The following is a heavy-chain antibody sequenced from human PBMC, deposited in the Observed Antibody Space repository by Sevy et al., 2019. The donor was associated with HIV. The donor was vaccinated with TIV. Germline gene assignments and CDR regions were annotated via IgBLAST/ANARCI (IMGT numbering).Heavy chain of an antibody. CDR2: IKEDGSEK. Sequence: GGSLRLSCAVSGFNFSSYWMSWVRQAPGKGLEWVANIKEDGSEKYYVDSVKGRFTISRDNAKNSLFLQMNSLRAEDTALHYCACGPYWGQGTPVSVSS. CDR1: GFNFSSYW. CDR3: ACGPY. D-gene: IGHD2-21*01. J-gene: IGHJ4*02. V-gene: IGHV3-7*01.